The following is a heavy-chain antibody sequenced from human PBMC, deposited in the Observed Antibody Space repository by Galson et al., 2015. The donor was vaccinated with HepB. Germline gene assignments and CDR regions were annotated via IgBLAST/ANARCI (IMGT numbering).Heavy chain of an antibody. J-gene: IGHJ4*02. CDR2: INQDESDK. V-gene: IGHV3-7*04. CDR1: GFTFSSSL. Sequence: SLRLSCATSGFTFSSSLLAWVRQAPGKGLEWVANINQDESDKYYVDSVKGRFTISRDNDKNSMYLQMSSLRAEDSAVYYCVRGGADSWGQGTLVTVSS. D-gene: IGHD6-25*01. CDR3: VRGGADS.